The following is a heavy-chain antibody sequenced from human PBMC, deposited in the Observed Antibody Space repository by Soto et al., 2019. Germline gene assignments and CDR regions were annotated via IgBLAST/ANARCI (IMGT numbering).Heavy chain of an antibody. CDR2: INGDGSGT. CDR3: VRVKETSGRGAFDY. J-gene: IGHJ4*02. V-gene: IGHV3-74*01. CDR1: GFTFSGFW. D-gene: IGHD6-19*01. Sequence: EVQLVESGGGVVQPGGSLRLSCTASGFTFSGFWMHWVRQAPGKGLVWVSRINGDGSGTNYADSVKGRFTISRDNAKNTLYLQMNSLRVEDTAVYYCVRVKETSGRGAFDYWGQGTLVTVSS.